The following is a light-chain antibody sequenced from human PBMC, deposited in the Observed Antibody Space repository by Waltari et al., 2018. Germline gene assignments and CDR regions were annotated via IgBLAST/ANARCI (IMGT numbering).Light chain of an antibody. J-gene: IGKJ1*01. Sequence: DIQMTQARSSVSASVGDRVTITCRARQGISTWLAWYQKKPGHAPKLLSYSASTLQTGVPSRFSGSGSGTDFSLTIDSLQPEDFATYYCQQGNSFPPTFGQGTKVEIK. V-gene: IGKV1-12*01. CDR2: SAS. CDR1: QGISTW. CDR3: QQGNSFPPT.